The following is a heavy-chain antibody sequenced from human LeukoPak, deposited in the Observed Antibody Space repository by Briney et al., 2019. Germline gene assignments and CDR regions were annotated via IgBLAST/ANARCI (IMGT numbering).Heavy chain of an antibody. Sequence: SVKVSCKASGGTFSSYAISRVRQAPGQGLEWMGGIIPIFGTANYAQKFQGRVTITADESTSTAYMELSSLRSEDTAVYYCARSGEQQLVFNWFDPWGQGTLVTVSS. CDR3: ARSGEQQLVFNWFDP. V-gene: IGHV1-69*13. CDR2: IIPIFGTA. J-gene: IGHJ5*02. CDR1: GGTFSSYA. D-gene: IGHD6-13*01.